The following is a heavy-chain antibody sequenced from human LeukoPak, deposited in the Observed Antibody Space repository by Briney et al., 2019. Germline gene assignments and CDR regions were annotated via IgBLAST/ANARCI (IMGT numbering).Heavy chain of an antibody. CDR3: ARSGHYFDYAFDI. CDR1: GFTFSSFA. D-gene: IGHD3-22*01. Sequence: GGSLRLSSAASGFTFSSFAMNWVRQAPGKGLEWVSSISGGAGGAAYADSVKGRFTMSRDNSKNTLYLQMNSLRAEDTAVYYCARSGHYFDYAFDIRSQGTRVTVSS. CDR2: ISGGAGGA. J-gene: IGHJ3*02. V-gene: IGHV3-23*01.